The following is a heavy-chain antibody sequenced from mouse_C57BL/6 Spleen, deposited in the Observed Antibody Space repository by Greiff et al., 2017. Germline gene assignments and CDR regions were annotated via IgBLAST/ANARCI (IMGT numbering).Heavy chain of an antibody. V-gene: IGHV3-6*01. J-gene: IGHJ3*01. CDR1: GYSITSGYY. CDR3: AREDD. Sequence: EVKLMESGPGLVKPSPSLSLTCSVTGYSITSGYYWNWIRQFPGNKLEWMGYISYDGSNNYNPSLKNRISITRDTSKNQFFLKLNSVTTEDTATYYCAREDDWGQGTLVTVSA. CDR2: ISYDGSN.